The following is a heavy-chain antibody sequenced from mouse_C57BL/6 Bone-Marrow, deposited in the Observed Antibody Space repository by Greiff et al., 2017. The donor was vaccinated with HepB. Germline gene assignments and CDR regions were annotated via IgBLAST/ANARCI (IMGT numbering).Heavy chain of an antibody. J-gene: IGHJ2*01. V-gene: IGHV1-59*01. CDR3: ARGVLWPFDY. CDR1: GYTFTSYW. CDR2: IDPSDSYT. Sequence: VQLQQPGAELVRPGTSVKLSCKASGYTFTSYWMHWVKQRPGQGLEWIGVIDPSDSYTNYNQKFKGKATLTVDTSSSTAYMQLSSLTSEDSAVYYCARGVLWPFDYWGQGTTLTVSS. D-gene: IGHD1-1*02.